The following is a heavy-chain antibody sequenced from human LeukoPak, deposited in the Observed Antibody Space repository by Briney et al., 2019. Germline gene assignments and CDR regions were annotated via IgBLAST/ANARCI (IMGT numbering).Heavy chain of an antibody. CDR2: IKEDGSEK. D-gene: IGHD6-13*01. CDR3: ARVVEYSSGWSSFDY. V-gene: IGHV3-7*01. J-gene: IGHJ4*02. CDR1: GFSFSSYW. Sequence: GGSLRLSCAASGFSFSSYWMNWVRQPPGKGLEWVANIKEDGSEKYYVDSLKGRFTISRDNAKNSLYLQMNSLRAEDTAVYYCARVVEYSSGWSSFDYWGQGTLVTVSS.